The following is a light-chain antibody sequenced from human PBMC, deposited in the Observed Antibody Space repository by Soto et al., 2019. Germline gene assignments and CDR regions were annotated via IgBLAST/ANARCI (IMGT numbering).Light chain of an antibody. CDR1: QNINNY. V-gene: IGKV1-5*01. Sequence: DIQIAQFSTTLSGSVGPRVTITWQASQNINNYLNWYQQKPGKAPKLLIYDASSLESGVPSRFSGSGSGTEFTLTISSLQPDDFASYYCQQYNSYSWTFGQGTKVDNK. CDR3: QQYNSYSWT. CDR2: DAS. J-gene: IGKJ1*01.